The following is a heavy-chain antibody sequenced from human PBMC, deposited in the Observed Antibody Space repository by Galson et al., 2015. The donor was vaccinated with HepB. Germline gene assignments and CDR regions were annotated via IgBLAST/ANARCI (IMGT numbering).Heavy chain of an antibody. CDR2: FHPENYKT. D-gene: IGHD5-12*01. CDR1: RHTLAELS. CDR3: AGGLMATTLAS. Sequence: SVKVSCKVARHTLAELSMHWVRQAPGKGLEWMGCFHPENYKTVYAMKFQRKVTMTEDTSTDAAYMEMTNLISDDTAIYFCAGGLMATTLASWGHGNQDTVSS. J-gene: IGHJ1*01. V-gene: IGHV1-24*01.